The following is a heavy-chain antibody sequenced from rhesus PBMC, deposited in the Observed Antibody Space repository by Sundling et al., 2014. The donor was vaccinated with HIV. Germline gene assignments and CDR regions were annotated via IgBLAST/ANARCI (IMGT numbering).Heavy chain of an antibody. CDR2: ISGSGGSP. CDR1: GGSISNTF. D-gene: IGHD2-2*01. CDR3: VTTGVLATFDY. J-gene: IGHJ4*01. V-gene: IGHV4-173*01. Sequence: QVQLQESGPGLLKPSETLSVTCAVSGGSISNTFWTWIRQAPGKGLEWIGSISGSGGSPDYNPSLKSRVTMSTDTSKNQLSLRLTSVTAADTAVYYCVTTGVLATFDYWGQGVLVTVSS.